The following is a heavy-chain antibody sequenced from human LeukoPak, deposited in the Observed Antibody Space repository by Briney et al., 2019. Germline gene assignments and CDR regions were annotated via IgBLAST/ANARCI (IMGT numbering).Heavy chain of an antibody. V-gene: IGHV4-34*01. D-gene: IGHD3-10*01. J-gene: IGHJ5*02. CDR2: INHSGST. Sequence: SETLSLTCAVYGGSFSGYYWSWIRQPPGKGLEWIGEINHSGSTNYNPSLKSRVTISVDTSKNQFSLKLSSVTAADTAVYYCARVLVLLRARDWFDPWGQGTLVTVSS. CDR3: ARVLVLLRARDWFDP. CDR1: GGSFSGYY.